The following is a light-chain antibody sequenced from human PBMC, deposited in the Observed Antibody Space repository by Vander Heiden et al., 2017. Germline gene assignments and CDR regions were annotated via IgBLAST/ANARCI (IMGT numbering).Light chain of an antibody. Sequence: IQMTQPPSSLPAPLRDRVTITCRASQSLGRWVAWYQQRPGKAPNLLIYDASTLEGGVPSRFSGSGSGTEFTLTISSLQPDDFASYYCQQYNCPYTFGGGTRVEIE. J-gene: IGKJ4*01. V-gene: IGKV1-5*01. CDR3: QQYNCPYT. CDR2: DAS. CDR1: QSLGRW.